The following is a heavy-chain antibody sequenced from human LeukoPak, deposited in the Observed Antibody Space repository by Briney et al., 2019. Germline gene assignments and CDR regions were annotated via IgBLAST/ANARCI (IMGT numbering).Heavy chain of an antibody. D-gene: IGHD3-22*01. Sequence: VASVKVSCKASGGTFSSYTISWVRQAPGQGLEWMGGIIPILGIANYAQKFQGRVTITADKSTSTAYMELSSLRSEDTAVYYCASAPTYYYDSSGYYFFDYWGQGTLVTVSS. V-gene: IGHV1-69*10. CDR2: IIPILGIA. CDR3: ASAPTYYYDSSGYYFFDY. CDR1: GGTFSSYT. J-gene: IGHJ4*02.